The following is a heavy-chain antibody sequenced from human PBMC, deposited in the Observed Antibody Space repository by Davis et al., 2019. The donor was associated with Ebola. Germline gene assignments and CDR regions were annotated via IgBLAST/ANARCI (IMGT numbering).Heavy chain of an antibody. J-gene: IGHJ5*02. CDR1: EYSFTSYW. V-gene: IGHV5-51*01. CDR3: ARQSYYDFWSGYYTVNWFDP. CDR2: IYPGDSDT. D-gene: IGHD3-3*01. Sequence: GESLKISCKGSEYSFTSYWIGWVRQMPGKGLEWMGIIYPGDSDTRYSPSFQGQVTISADKSISTAYLQWSSLKASDTAMYYCARQSYYDFWSGYYTVNWFDPWGQGTLVTVSS.